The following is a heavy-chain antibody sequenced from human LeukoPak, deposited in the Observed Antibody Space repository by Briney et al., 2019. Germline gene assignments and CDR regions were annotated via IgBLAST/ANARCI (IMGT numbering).Heavy chain of an antibody. D-gene: IGHD3-22*01. CDR3: ARDLRVHYYDSSGNYFDY. CDR2: IWYDGSNK. V-gene: IGHV3-33*01. CDR1: GFTFSTYG. J-gene: IGHJ4*02. Sequence: GGSLRLSCAASGFTFSTYGMHWVRQAPGQGLEWVAVIWYDGSNKSYADSVKGRFTISRDNSKNTLYLQMNTLRAEDTAVYFCARDLRVHYYDSSGNYFDYWGQGPLVTVSS.